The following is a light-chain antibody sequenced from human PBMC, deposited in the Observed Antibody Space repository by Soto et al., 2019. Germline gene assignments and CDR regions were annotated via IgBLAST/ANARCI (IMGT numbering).Light chain of an antibody. V-gene: IGKV3-20*01. Sequence: EIVLTQSPGTLSVSPGESATLACRASQSVSSNYLAWYQQKPGQPPRILIYCASSRATGIPDRFSGSGSGAYFSLTILRLEPEDFAVYYCQQYSRLPRTFGQGTRVDIK. J-gene: IGKJ1*01. CDR2: CAS. CDR1: QSVSSNY. CDR3: QQYSRLPRT.